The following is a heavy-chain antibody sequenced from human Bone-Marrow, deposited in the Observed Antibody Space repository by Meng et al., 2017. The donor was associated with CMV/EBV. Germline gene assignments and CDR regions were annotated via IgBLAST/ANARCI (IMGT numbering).Heavy chain of an antibody. D-gene: IGHD1-26*01. CDR2: LYSGGST. CDR3: ARHRSGGDSEFDY. CDR1: GFTVNNNC. V-gene: IGHV3-66*04. J-gene: IGHJ4*02. Sequence: GESLKISCAASGFTVNNNCMSWVRQAPGKELEWVSTLYSGGSTYYADSVKGQFTISRDNSKNTLYLQMNSLRAEDTAVYYCARHRSGGDSEFDYWGQGALVTVSS.